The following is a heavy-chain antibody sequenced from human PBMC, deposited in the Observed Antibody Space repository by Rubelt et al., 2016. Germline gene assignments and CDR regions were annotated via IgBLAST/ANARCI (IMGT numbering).Heavy chain of an antibody. CDR1: GGTFSSYA. CDR3: AREWSTYDAFDI. J-gene: IGHJ3*02. CDR2: IIPILGIA. Sequence: VKVSCKASGGTFSSYAISWVRQAPGQGLEWMGRIIPILGIANYAQKFQGRVTITADKSTSTAYMELSSLRSEDTAVYYCAREWSTYDAFDIRGQGTMVTVSS. V-gene: IGHV1-69*04. D-gene: IGHD2-8*01.